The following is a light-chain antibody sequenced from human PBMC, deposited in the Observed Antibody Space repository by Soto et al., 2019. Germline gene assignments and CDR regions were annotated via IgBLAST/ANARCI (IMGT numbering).Light chain of an antibody. CDR3: QAWDSSTVV. V-gene: IGLV3-1*01. CDR1: KLGDKY. Sequence: YELTQPPSVSVSPGQTASITCSGDKLGDKYACWYQQKPGQSPVLVIFQDNKRPSGIPERFSGSNSGNTATLTISGTQAMDEADYYCQAWDSSTVVFGGGTKLTVL. J-gene: IGLJ2*01. CDR2: QDN.